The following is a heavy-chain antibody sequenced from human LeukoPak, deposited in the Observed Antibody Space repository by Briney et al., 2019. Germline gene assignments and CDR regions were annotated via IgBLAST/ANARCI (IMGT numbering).Heavy chain of an antibody. CDR3: ARDSAAAAVYYFDY. D-gene: IGHD6-13*01. J-gene: IGHJ4*02. Sequence: PGGSLRLSCAASGFSFSNYAMHWVRQTPGEGLVWVAVISTDGRDKHYADSVKGRFTISRDSSKSTLYLQMNSLRAEDTAVYYCARDSAAAAVYYFDYWGQGTLVTVSS. CDR2: ISTDGRDK. V-gene: IGHV3-30*04. CDR1: GFSFSNYA.